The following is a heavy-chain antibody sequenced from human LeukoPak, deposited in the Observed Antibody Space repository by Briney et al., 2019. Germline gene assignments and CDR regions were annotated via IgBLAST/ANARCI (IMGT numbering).Heavy chain of an antibody. CDR2: IIPIFGTA. Sequence: SVKVSCKASGGTFSSYAISWVRQAPGQGLEWMGGIIPIFGTANYAQKFQGRVTIIADESTSTAYMELSSLRSEDTAVYYCASSPPGYGVDYWGQGTLVTVSS. CDR1: GGTFSSYA. V-gene: IGHV1-69*13. J-gene: IGHJ4*02. CDR3: ASSPPGYGVDY. D-gene: IGHD4-17*01.